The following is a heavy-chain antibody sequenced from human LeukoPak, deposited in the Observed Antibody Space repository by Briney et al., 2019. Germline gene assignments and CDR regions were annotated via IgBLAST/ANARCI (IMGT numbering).Heavy chain of an antibody. CDR3: AKLVNY. D-gene: IGHD2-21*01. V-gene: IGHV3-23*01. CDR2: IRASDGRT. Sequence: GGSLRLSCAASGFIVSGDFMSWVRQAPGKGLECVSSIRASDGRTYYGDSVEGRFTISRDNSKNTLYLQMNSLRAEDTAVYYCAKLVNYWGQGLLVTVSS. J-gene: IGHJ4*02. CDR1: GFIVSGDF.